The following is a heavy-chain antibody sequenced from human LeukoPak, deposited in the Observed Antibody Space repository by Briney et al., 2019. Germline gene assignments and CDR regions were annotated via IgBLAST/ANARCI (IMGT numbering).Heavy chain of an antibody. J-gene: IGHJ4*02. Sequence: GGSLRLSCVGSGFTLSGFAMIWVRQAPGKGLQWVSRINSDGSTIDYADAVKGRFTISRDNAKNTLYLQMNSLRAEDTAVYYCARGLFGEYDYWGQGTLVTVSS. V-gene: IGHV3-74*01. CDR1: GFTLSGFA. CDR2: INSDGSTI. D-gene: IGHD3-10*02. CDR3: ARGLFGEYDY.